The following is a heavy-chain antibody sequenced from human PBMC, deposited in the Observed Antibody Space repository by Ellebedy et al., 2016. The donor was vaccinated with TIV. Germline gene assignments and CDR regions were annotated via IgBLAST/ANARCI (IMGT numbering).Heavy chain of an antibody. J-gene: IGHJ2*01. CDR1: GGSISSYY. CDR2: IYYSGST. Sequence: SETLSLTXTVSGGSISSYYWSWIRQPPGKGLEWIGYIYYSGSTNYNPSLKSRVTISVDTSKNQFSLKLSSVTAADTAVYYCARLSYYYGSGSYSNYWYFDLWGRGTLVTVSS. D-gene: IGHD3-10*01. V-gene: IGHV4-59*08. CDR3: ARLSYYYGSGSYSNYWYFDL.